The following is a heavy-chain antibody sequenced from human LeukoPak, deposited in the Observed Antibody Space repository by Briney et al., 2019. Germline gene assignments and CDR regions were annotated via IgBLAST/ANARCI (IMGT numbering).Heavy chain of an antibody. CDR3: ARGKGYYDSSGYYRY. D-gene: IGHD3-22*01. Sequence: ASVKVSCKASGGTFSSYAISWVRQAPGQGLEWMGGIIPIFGTANYAQKFQGRVTITADESTSTAYMELSSLRSEDTAVYYCARGKGYYDSSGYYRYWGQGTLVTDSS. CDR1: GGTFSSYA. J-gene: IGHJ4*02. CDR2: IIPIFGTA. V-gene: IGHV1-69*13.